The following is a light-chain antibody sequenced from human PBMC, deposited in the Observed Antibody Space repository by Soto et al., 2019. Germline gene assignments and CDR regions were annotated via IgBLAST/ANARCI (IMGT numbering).Light chain of an antibody. CDR1: SGFSVGDFW. Sequence: QSVLTQPSSHSASSGASGRRTCMLSSGFSVGDFWIRWSQQKPGNPPRYLLYYHSDSNKGQGSGDPNRFSGTNDASANAGILRISCLQHEEEAGYHWGTWHSNDRVFGGGTKLAVL. CDR2: YHSDSNK. V-gene: IGLV5-52*01. J-gene: IGLJ3*02. CDR3: GTWHSNDRV.